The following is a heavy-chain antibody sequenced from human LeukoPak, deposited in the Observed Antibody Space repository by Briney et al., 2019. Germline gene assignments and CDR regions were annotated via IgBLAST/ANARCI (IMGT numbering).Heavy chain of an antibody. CDR3: ARRYYTNGVYSYDY. CDR2: IYYSGYT. D-gene: IGHD2-8*01. Sequence: SETLSLTCTVSGASISSYYWSWVRQPPGKGLEWIGYIYYSGYTNYNPSLKSRVTISVDTSKNQFSLKLSSVSAADTAVYYCARRYYTNGVYSYDYWGQGTLVTVSS. V-gene: IGHV4-59*12. J-gene: IGHJ4*02. CDR1: GASISSYY.